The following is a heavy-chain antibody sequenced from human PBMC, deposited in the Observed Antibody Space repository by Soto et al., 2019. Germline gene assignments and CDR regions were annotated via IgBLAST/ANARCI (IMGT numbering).Heavy chain of an antibody. Sequence: SETLSLTCTVSGGPISSYYWSWIRQPPGKGLEWIGYIYYSGSTNYNPSLKSRVTISVDTSKNQFSLKLSSVTAADTAVYYCARGQAYLWFGELLSNFHGMDVWGQGTTVTVSS. D-gene: IGHD3-10*01. CDR3: ARGQAYLWFGELLSNFHGMDV. CDR2: IYYSGST. CDR1: GGPISSYY. J-gene: IGHJ6*02. V-gene: IGHV4-59*01.